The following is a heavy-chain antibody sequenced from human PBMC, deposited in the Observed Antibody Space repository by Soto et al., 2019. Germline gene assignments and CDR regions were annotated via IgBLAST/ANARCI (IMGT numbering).Heavy chain of an antibody. J-gene: IGHJ5*02. CDR1: GGSISSYY. CDR2: IYYSGST. CDR3: ARDLRLVAANNWFDP. Sequence: SETLSLTCTVSGGSISSYYWSWIRQPPGKGLEWIGYIYYSGSTNYNPSLKSRATISVDTSKNQFSLKLSSVTAADTAVYYCARDLRLVAANNWFDPWGQGTLVTVS. D-gene: IGHD2-15*01. V-gene: IGHV4-59*01.